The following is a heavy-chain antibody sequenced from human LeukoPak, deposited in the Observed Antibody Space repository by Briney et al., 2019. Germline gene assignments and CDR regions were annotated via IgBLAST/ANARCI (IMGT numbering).Heavy chain of an antibody. CDR3: AREAAPSDFWSGSYIHDYGIDV. D-gene: IGHD3-3*01. Sequence: PSESLSLTCAVYVGSLIGYYWSWIRQPPGGGREWSGEINHSGSANYNPSLKSRVTISVDKSNKQFSLNWSSATCAATAGYYCAREAAPSDFWSGSYIHDYGIDVWGQGTTVTVSS. V-gene: IGHV4-34*01. J-gene: IGHJ6*02. CDR2: INHSGSA. CDR1: VGSLIGYY.